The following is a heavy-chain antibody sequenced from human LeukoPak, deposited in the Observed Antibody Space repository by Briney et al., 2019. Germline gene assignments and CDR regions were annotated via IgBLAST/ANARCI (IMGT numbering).Heavy chain of an antibody. CDR1: GYTFTAYY. CDR2: VNPNSGDT. CDR3: ARDEYVLTSFDP. Sequence: ASVKVSCKASGYTFTAYYMHWVRQAPGQGLEWMGWVNPNSGDTNYAQKFQGRVTLTRDTSISTAHMELSRLRSDDTAVYYCARDEYVLTSFDPWGQGTLVTVSS. V-gene: IGHV1-2*02. D-gene: IGHD3-16*01. J-gene: IGHJ5*02.